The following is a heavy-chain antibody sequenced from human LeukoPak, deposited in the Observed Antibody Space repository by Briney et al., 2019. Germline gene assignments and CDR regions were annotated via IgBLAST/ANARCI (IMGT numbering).Heavy chain of an antibody. V-gene: IGHV3-74*01. CDR2: INSDGGTT. Sequence: GGSLRLSCVASGFTFGTYWMHWVRQAPGKGLVWVSGINSDGGTTTYADSVKGRFTISRDNSKNTLYLQMNSLRAEDTAVYYCARPRPLLWFGELGYWGQGTLVTVSS. CDR3: ARPRPLLWFGELGY. CDR1: GFTFGTYW. D-gene: IGHD3-10*01. J-gene: IGHJ4*02.